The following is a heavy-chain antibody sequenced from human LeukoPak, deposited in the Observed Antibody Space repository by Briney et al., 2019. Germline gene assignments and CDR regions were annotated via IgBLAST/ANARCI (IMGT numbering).Heavy chain of an antibody. Sequence: PGGSLRLSCAASGFTFSSFWMSWVRQAPGKGLEWVANIKQDGSEKYYVDSVKGRFTISRDNAKNSLYLQMNSLRAEDTAVYYCARDGGYCTNGVCYRGLDYWGQGTLVTVSS. J-gene: IGHJ4*02. D-gene: IGHD2-8*01. V-gene: IGHV3-7*01. CDR3: ARDGGYCTNGVCYRGLDY. CDR2: IKQDGSEK. CDR1: GFTFSSFW.